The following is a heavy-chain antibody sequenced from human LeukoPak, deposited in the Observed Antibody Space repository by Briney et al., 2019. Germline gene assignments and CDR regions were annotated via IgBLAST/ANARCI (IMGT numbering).Heavy chain of an antibody. CDR1: GGSFSGYY. CDR3: ARLPRITIFGVVIQAFDI. D-gene: IGHD3-3*01. V-gene: IGHV4-34*01. CDR2: INHSGST. Sequence: SETLSLTCAVYGGSFSGYYWSWIRQPPGKGLEWIGEINHSGSTNYNPSLKSRVTVSVDTSKNQFSLKLSSVTAADTAVYYCARLPRITIFGVVIQAFDIWGQGTMVTVSS. J-gene: IGHJ3*02.